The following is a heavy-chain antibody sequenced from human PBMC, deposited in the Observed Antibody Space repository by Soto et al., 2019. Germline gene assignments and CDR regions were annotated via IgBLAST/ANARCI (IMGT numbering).Heavy chain of an antibody. Sequence: PSETLSLTCTVSGGSIDSYYWTWIRQPPEKGLEWIGYIYYSGSTNYNPSLTSRVTISIDTSKNQFSLNLTSVTAADTAIYFCARGMVGYNWNYSWFDPWGQGTLVTVSS. V-gene: IGHV4-59*01. CDR3: ARGMVGYNWNYSWFDP. D-gene: IGHD1-7*01. CDR2: IYYSGST. CDR1: GGSIDSYY. J-gene: IGHJ5*02.